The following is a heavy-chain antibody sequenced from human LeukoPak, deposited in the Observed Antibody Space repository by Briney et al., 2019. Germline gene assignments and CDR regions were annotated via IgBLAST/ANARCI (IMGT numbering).Heavy chain of an antibody. CDR2: MNPNSGNT. D-gene: IGHD6-13*01. J-gene: IGHJ4*02. Sequence: ASVKVSCKASGYTFTGYYMHWVRQAPGQGLEWMGWMNPNSGNTGYAQKFQGRVTITRNTSISTAYMELSSLRSEDTAVYYCARGRPSYSSSWSVEGAGYWGQGTLVTVSS. V-gene: IGHV1-8*03. CDR3: ARGRPSYSSSWSVEGAGY. CDR1: GYTFTGYY.